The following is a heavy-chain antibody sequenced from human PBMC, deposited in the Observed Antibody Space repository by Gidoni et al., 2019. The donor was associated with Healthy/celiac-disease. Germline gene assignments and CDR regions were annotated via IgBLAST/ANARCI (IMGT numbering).Heavy chain of an antibody. Sequence: EVQLVESGGGLVQPGRSLRLSCAASGFTFDDYAMHWVRQAPGKGLEWVSGISWNSGSIGYADSVKGRFTISRDNAKNSLYLQMNSLRAEDTALYYCAKDQGYYYDSSGPPPGGMDVWGQGTTVTVSS. J-gene: IGHJ6*02. CDR3: AKDQGYYYDSSGPPPGGMDV. D-gene: IGHD3-22*01. CDR1: GFTFDDYA. V-gene: IGHV3-9*01. CDR2: ISWNSGSI.